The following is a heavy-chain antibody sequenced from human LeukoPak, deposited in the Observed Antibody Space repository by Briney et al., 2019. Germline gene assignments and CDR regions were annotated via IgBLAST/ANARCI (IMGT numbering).Heavy chain of an antibody. CDR1: GFTFSSYG. D-gene: IGHD2-15*01. Sequence: GRSLRLSCAASGFTFSSYGMHWVRQAPGKGLEWVAVISYDGSNKYYADSVKGRFTISRDNSKNTLYLQMNSLRAEDTAVYHCAKGALGYCSGGSCYFDYWGQGILVTVSS. CDR3: AKGALGYCSGGSCYFDY. CDR2: ISYDGSNK. V-gene: IGHV3-30*18. J-gene: IGHJ4*02.